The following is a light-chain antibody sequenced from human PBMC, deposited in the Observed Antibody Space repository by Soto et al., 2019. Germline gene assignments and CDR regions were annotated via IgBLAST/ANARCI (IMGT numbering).Light chain of an antibody. Sequence: QSVLTQPASVSGSPGQSITITCTGTRSDIGAYNFVSWYQQHPGEVPKHMLYDVSIRPSGVSNRFSGSKSGNTASLTISGLQAEDEADYYCTSWMTSTTMTFGGGTKLTVL. CDR2: DVS. CDR3: TSWMTSTTMT. V-gene: IGLV2-14*03. CDR1: RSDIGAYNF. J-gene: IGLJ2*01.